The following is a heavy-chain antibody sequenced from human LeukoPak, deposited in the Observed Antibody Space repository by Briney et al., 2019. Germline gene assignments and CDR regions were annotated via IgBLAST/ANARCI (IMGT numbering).Heavy chain of an antibody. V-gene: IGHV3-43*01. CDR1: GFTFDDYT. CDR3: AKGLGYCSGGSCYDGIDY. CDR2: ISWDGGST. J-gene: IGHJ4*02. D-gene: IGHD2-15*01. Sequence: GGSLRLSCAASGFTFDDYTMHWVRQAPGKGLEWVSLISWDGGSTYYADSVKGRFTISRDNSKNSLYQQMNSLRTEDTALYYCAKGLGYCSGGSCYDGIDYWGQGTLVTVSS.